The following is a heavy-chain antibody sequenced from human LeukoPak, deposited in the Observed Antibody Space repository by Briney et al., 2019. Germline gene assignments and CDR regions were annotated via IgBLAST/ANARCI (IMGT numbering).Heavy chain of an antibody. V-gene: IGHV4-30-4*08. CDR1: GGSISSGDYY. Sequence: SETLSLTCTVSGGSISSGDYYWSWIRQPPGKGLEWIGYIYYSGSTYYNPSLKSRVTISVDTSKNQFSLKLSSVTAADTAVYYCATITTAMVTEDFDYWGQGTLVTVSS. CDR3: ATITTAMVTEDFDY. CDR2: IYYSGST. J-gene: IGHJ4*02. D-gene: IGHD5-18*01.